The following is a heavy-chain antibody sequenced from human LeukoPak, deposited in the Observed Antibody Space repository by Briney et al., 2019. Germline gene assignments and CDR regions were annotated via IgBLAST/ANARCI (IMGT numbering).Heavy chain of an antibody. CDR2: IYSGEST. J-gene: IGHJ4*02. Sequence: PGGSLRLSCAASGFTVISKYMTWVRQAPGKGLEWVSLIYSGESTYYADSLKGRFIIPRDNSHNTLYLQMYSLRVEDTAVYYCARGVTTDVYWGQGTLVTVSS. V-gene: IGHV3-66*01. CDR3: ARGVTTDVY. D-gene: IGHD4-17*01. CDR1: GFTVISKY.